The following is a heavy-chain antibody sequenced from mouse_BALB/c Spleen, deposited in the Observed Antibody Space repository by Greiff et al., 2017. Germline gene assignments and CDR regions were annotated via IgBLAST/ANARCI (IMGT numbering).Heavy chain of an antibody. CDR1: GFTFSSYT. D-gene: IGHD1-2*01. CDR3: ARVSLLRSAWFAY. V-gene: IGHV5-12-2*01. CDR2: ISNGGGST. Sequence: DVKLVESGGGLVQPGGSLKLSCAASGFTFSSYTMSWVRQTPEKRLEWVAYISNGGGSTYYPDTVKGRFTISRDNAKNTLYLQMSRLKSEDTAMYLCARVSLLRSAWFAYWGQGTLVTVSA. J-gene: IGHJ3*01.